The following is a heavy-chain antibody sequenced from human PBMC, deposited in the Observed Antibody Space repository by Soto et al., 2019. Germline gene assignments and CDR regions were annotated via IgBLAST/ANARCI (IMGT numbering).Heavy chain of an antibody. Sequence: GGSLRLSCAASGFTFSSYDMHWVRQATGKGLEWVSAIGTAGDTYYPGSVKGRFTISRENAKNSLYLQMNSLRAGDTAVYYCARGLFPPDYYYYMDVWGKGTTVTSP. CDR1: GFTFSSYD. CDR2: IGTAGDT. CDR3: ARGLFPPDYYYYMDV. D-gene: IGHD6-19*01. J-gene: IGHJ6*03. V-gene: IGHV3-13*01.